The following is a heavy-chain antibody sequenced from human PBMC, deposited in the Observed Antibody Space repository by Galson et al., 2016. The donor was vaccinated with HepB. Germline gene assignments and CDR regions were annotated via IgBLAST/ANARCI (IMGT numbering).Heavy chain of an antibody. CDR2: IYPGAFAL. J-gene: IGHJ4*02. Sequence: QSGAEVKKPGESLTISCTGTGYSFRNYWIGWVRQMPGKGLEWMGLIYPGAFALRYSPSFQGQVTISFDRSSTTAYLKWRSLKASDTAIYYCASPGGGGVYRGQGTLVTVSS. D-gene: IGHD3-10*01. CDR3: ASPGGGGVY. CDR1: GYSFRNYW. V-gene: IGHV5-51*01.